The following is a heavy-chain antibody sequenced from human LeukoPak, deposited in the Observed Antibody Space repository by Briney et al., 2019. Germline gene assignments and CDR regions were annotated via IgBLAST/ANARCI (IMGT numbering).Heavy chain of an antibody. J-gene: IGHJ4*02. CDR1: GFPLSSYA. CDR3: ARDPAARPRDFDY. CDR2: TSSSDPGT. V-gene: IGHV3-23*01. Sequence: PGGSLRLSCAASGFPLSSYAMSWVRQASGKGLEWVSATSSSDPGTYYADSVRGRFTISRDNSKNTLYLQMNSLRAEDTAVYYCARDPAARPRDFDYWGQGTLVTVSS. D-gene: IGHD6-25*01.